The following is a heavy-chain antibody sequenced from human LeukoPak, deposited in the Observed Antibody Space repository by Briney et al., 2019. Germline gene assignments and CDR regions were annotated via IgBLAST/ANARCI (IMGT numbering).Heavy chain of an antibody. J-gene: IGHJ6*03. D-gene: IGHD3-22*01. CDR1: GGSFSGYY. CDR3: ASRRYYDSSGPEGYYYYMDV. V-gene: IGHV4-34*01. CDR2: INHSGST. Sequence: SETLSLTCAVYGGSFSGYYWSWIRQPPGKGLEWIGEINHSGSTNYNPSLKSRAPISVDTSKNQFSRKLSSVTAADTAVYYCASRRYYDSSGPEGYYYYMDVWGKGTTVTISS.